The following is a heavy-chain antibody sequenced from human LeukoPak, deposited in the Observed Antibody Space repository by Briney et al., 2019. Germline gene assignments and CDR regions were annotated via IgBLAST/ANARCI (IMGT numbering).Heavy chain of an antibody. J-gene: IGHJ4*02. Sequence: GSLRLSCAASGFTFSSYSMNWVRQAPGKGLEWVSSISSSSSYIYYADSVKGRFTISRDNAKNSLYLQMNSLRAEDTAVYYCARDCTSSGWYDYWGQGTLVTVSS. CDR3: ARDCTSSGWYDY. CDR2: ISSSSSYI. V-gene: IGHV3-21*01. CDR1: GFTFSSYS. D-gene: IGHD6-19*01.